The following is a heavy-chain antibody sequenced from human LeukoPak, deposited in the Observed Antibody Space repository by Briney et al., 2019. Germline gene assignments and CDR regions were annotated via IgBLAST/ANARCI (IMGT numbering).Heavy chain of an antibody. Sequence: SETLSLTCTISGGSISSSSYYWGWIRQPPGKGLEWIGIMYYGGSTYHNPSLKSRVIISVDTSKNQLSLKLSSVTATDTAVYYCARRFSGWSFDYWGQGTLVTVSS. J-gene: IGHJ4*02. CDR2: MYYGGST. CDR3: ARRFSGWSFDY. D-gene: IGHD6-19*01. V-gene: IGHV4-39*01. CDR1: GGSISSSSYY.